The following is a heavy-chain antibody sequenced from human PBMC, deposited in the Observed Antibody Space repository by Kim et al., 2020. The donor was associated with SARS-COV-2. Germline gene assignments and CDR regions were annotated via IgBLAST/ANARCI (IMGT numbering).Heavy chain of an antibody. CDR2: IYYSGST. CDR1: GGSISSYY. V-gene: IGHV4-59*13. Sequence: SETLSLTCTVSGGSISSYYWSWIRQPPGKGLEWIGYIYYSGSTNYNPSLKSRVTISVDTSKNQFSLKLSSVTAADTAVYYCARRGVYSSSWTLDYWGQGTLVTVSS. D-gene: IGHD6-13*01. J-gene: IGHJ4*02. CDR3: ARRGVYSSSWTLDY.